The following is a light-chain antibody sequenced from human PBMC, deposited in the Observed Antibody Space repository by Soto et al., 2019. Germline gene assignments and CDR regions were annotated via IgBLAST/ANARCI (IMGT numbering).Light chain of an antibody. CDR1: QSVSSNY. J-gene: IGKJ4*01. CDR3: QQYSGLTLT. V-gene: IGKV3-20*01. Sequence: EVVLTQSPGTLSLSPGDRVTLSCRASQSVSSNYLAWYQHKSGQAPRLLIFGASNRAAGIPDRFSGGGSGTDFTLTISGLEPEDFAVYYCQQYSGLTLTFGGGTKVDIK. CDR2: GAS.